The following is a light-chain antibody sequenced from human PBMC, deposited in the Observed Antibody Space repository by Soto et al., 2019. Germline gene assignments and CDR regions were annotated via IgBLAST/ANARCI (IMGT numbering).Light chain of an antibody. CDR2: DAS. CDR1: QGVANY. V-gene: IGKV1-9*01. Sequence: DIQLTQSPSFLSASVVDIVTITCLASQGVANYFAWYQQKPGKAPKLLIYDASTLESGVPSRFSGSGSGTEFTLTISSLQTDDFATYYCHQYNSYHTFGGGTKVDIK. J-gene: IGKJ4*01. CDR3: HQYNSYHT.